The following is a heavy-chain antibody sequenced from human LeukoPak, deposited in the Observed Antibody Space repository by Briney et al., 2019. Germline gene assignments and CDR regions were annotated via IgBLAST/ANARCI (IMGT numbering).Heavy chain of an antibody. CDR2: IYYSGST. Sequence: SETLSLTCTVSGGSISSSSYYWSWMRQPPGKGLEWIGSIYYSGSTYYNPSLKSRVTISVDTSKNQFSLKLSSVTAADTAVYYCARVTYYYDAEGPSLFDYWGQGTLVTVSS. CDR1: GGSISSSSYY. D-gene: IGHD3-22*01. V-gene: IGHV4-39*07. J-gene: IGHJ4*02. CDR3: ARVTYYYDAEGPSLFDY.